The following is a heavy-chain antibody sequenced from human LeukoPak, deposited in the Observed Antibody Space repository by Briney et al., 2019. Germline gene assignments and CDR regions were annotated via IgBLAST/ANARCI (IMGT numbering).Heavy chain of an antibody. CDR2: TYYRSKWYN. Sequence: SQTLSLTCAISGDSVSSNSAAWDWIRQSPSRGLEWLGRTYYRSKWYNDYAVSVKSRITINPDTSKNQFSLKLSSVTAADTAIYYCAKNSLYGDHFDSWGQGALVTVSS. D-gene: IGHD4-17*01. J-gene: IGHJ4*02. CDR3: AKNSLYGDHFDS. V-gene: IGHV6-1*01. CDR1: GDSVSSNSAA.